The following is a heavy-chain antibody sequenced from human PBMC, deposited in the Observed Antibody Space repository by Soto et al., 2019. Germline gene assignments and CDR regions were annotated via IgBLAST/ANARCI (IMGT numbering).Heavy chain of an antibody. Sequence: SVKVSCKASGGSFSNYIFSWVRQAPGQGLEWMGGTIPMFATAQYAQKLQGRVKITADESTSTVYMDLTSLRSDDTAVYYCARGLFGQQWLVGFDTWGQGTLVTVSS. J-gene: IGHJ4*02. CDR1: GGSFSNYI. CDR3: ARGLFGQQWLVGFDT. V-gene: IGHV1-69*13. D-gene: IGHD6-19*01. CDR2: TIPMFATA.